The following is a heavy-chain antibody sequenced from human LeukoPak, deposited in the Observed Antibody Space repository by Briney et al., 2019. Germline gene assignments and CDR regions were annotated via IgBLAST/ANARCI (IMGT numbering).Heavy chain of an antibody. CDR1: GFKFDDYG. CDR3: AREGIYCVNGVCYLDC. V-gene: IGHV3-20*04. J-gene: IGHJ4*02. CDR2: ISWNGGNT. D-gene: IGHD2-8*01. Sequence: GGSLRLSCAASGFKFDDYGMSWVRQAPGKGLEWVSGISWNGGNTGYADSVKGRFAISRDNAKNSLFLQVNSLRADDTAFYYCAREGIYCVNGVCYLDCWGQGTLVTVSS.